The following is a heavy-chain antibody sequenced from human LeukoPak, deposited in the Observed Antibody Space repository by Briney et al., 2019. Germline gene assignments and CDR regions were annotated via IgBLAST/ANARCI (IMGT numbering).Heavy chain of an antibody. CDR3: ASSSSYYYYYYMDV. Sequence: SETLSLTCTVSGGSISSSSYYWGWIRQPPGKGLEWIGSIYYSGITYYNPSLKSRVTISVATSKNQFSLKLSSVTAADTAVYYCASSSSYYYYYYMDVWGKGTTVTVSS. V-gene: IGHV4-39*01. CDR2: IYYSGIT. J-gene: IGHJ6*03. D-gene: IGHD6-6*01. CDR1: GGSISSSSYY.